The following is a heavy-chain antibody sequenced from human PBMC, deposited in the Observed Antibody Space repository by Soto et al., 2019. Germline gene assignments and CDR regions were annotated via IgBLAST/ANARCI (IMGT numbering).Heavy chain of an antibody. V-gene: IGHV5-51*01. J-gene: IGHJ6*02. Sequence: GESLKISCKGSGYSFAGYWIAWVRQKPGKGLEWMGIIYPGDSDTRYSPSFQGQVTISADKSISTAYLQWSSLKASDTAMYYCARNSGSSTYYHYGMDVWGQGTTVTASS. D-gene: IGHD1-26*01. CDR1: GYSFAGYW. CDR3: ARNSGSSTYYHYGMDV. CDR2: IYPGDSDT.